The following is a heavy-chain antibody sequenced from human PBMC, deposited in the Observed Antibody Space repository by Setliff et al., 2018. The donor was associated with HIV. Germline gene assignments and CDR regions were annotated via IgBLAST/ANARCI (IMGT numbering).Heavy chain of an antibody. D-gene: IGHD5-12*01. V-gene: IGHV3-30*02. J-gene: IGHJ4*02. CDR2: IRSDGSNK. CDR1: GFTFSNYD. CDR3: ANRLNYIVATDY. Sequence: GSLRLSCAASGFTFSNYDMHWVRQAPGKGLEWVSFIRSDGSNKYYADPVKGRFTISRDNSKNTLYLQMNSLRADDTAVYYCANRLNYIVATDYWGQGTLVTVSS.